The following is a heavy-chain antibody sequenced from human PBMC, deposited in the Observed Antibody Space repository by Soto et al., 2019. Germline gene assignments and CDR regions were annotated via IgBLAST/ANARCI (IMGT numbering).Heavy chain of an antibody. CDR2: IYYSGNT. J-gene: IGHJ4*02. D-gene: IGHD7-27*01. Sequence: QVQLQESGPGLVKPSQTLSLTCTVSGASISSNAYYWSWIRQLPGKGLEWIGYIYYSGNTYYNPSLKSRITGSIDTSKSQFSLKLNSVTAADTAVYYCARRVNWGSASFDSWGQGTLVTVSS. CDR1: GASISSNAYY. CDR3: ARRVNWGSASFDS. V-gene: IGHV4-31*03.